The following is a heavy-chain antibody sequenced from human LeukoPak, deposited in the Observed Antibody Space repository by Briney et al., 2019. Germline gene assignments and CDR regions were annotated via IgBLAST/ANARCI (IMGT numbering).Heavy chain of an antibody. CDR1: GFTFSSYS. CDR2: LSSSSSYI. J-gene: IGHJ4*02. CDR3: ARRAGDYSHPYDY. Sequence: GGSLRLSCAASGFTFSSYSMNWVRQAPGKGLEWVSSLSSSSSYIDYADSVKGRFTISRDNSKNTLYLQMNSLRAEDTAVYYCARRAGDYSHPYDYWGQGTLVTVSS. V-gene: IGHV3-21*04. D-gene: IGHD3-22*01.